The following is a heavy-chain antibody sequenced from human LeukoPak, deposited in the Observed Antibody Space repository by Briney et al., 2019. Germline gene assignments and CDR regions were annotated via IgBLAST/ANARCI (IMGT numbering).Heavy chain of an antibody. J-gene: IGHJ3*02. CDR1: GDNFNNYW. CDR3: ARHPLLGIAAAETAFDI. V-gene: IGHV5-51*01. Sequence: GESLKISCKGFGDNFNNYWIVWVRQMPGKGLEWMGVIYLDDSETKYSPSFQGQVTISADKSISTAYLQWSALRASDTAMYYCARHPLLGIAAAETAFDIWGQGTMVTVSS. D-gene: IGHD6-13*01. CDR2: IYLDDSET.